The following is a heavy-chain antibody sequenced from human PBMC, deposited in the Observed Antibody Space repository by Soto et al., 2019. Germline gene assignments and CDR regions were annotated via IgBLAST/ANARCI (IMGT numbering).Heavy chain of an antibody. D-gene: IGHD5-12*01. J-gene: IGHJ4*02. CDR1: GFTFSSYS. CDR3: AREVSKYSGYEFDY. V-gene: IGHV3-21*01. CDR2: ISSSSSYI. Sequence: EVQLVESGGGLVKPGGSLRLSCAASGFTFSSYSMNWVRQAPGKGLEWVSSISSSSSYIYYADSVKGRFTISRDNAKNSLYLQMNRLRAEDTAVYYCAREVSKYSGYEFDYWGQGTLVTVSS.